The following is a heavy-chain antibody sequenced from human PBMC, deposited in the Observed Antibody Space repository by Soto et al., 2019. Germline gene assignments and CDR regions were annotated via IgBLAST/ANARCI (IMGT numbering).Heavy chain of an antibody. J-gene: IGHJ6*03. CDR1: GGSISSYY. CDR2: IYYSGST. V-gene: IGHV4-59*01. Sequence: PSETLSLTFTVSGGSISSYYWGWIRQPPGKGLEWIGYIYYSGSTNYNPSLKSRVTISVDTSKNQFSLKLSSVTAADTAVYYCARDRVTMVRGVSYYYMDVWGKGTTVTVSS. CDR3: ARDRVTMVRGVSYYYMDV. D-gene: IGHD3-10*01.